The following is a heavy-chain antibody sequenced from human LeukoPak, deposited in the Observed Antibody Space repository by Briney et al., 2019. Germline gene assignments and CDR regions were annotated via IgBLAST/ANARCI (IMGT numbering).Heavy chain of an antibody. V-gene: IGHV4-59*01. CDR3: ARGVVPAARRSLGRFYFDY. D-gene: IGHD2-2*01. J-gene: IGHJ4*02. CDR1: SGSISSYY. CDR2: IYYSGST. Sequence: SETLSLTCTVSSGSISSYYWSWIRQPPGKGLEWIGYIYYSGSTNYNPSLKSRVTISVDTSKNQFSLKLSSVTAADTAVYYCARGVVPAARRSLGRFYFDYWGQGTLVTVSS.